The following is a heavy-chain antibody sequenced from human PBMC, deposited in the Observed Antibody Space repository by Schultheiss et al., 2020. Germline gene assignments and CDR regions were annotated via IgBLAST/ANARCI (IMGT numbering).Heavy chain of an antibody. CDR2: IIPIFGTA. CDR3: AREEGMVKGFDY. CDR1: GGTFSSYA. V-gene: IGHV1-69*06. Sequence: SVKVSGKASGGTFSSYAISWVRQAPGQGLEWMGGIIPIFGTANYAQKFQGRVTITADKSTSTAYMELSSLRSEDTAVYYCAREEGMVKGFDYWGQGTLVTVSS. D-gene: IGHD4/OR15-4a*01. J-gene: IGHJ4*02.